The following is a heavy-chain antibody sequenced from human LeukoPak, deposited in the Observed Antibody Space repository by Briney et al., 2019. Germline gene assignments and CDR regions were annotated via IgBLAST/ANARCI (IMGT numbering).Heavy chain of an antibody. Sequence: SETLSLTCAVSGGSISSSSYYWGWIRQPPGKGLEWIGSIYYSGSTYYNPSLKSRVTISVDTSKNQFSLKLSSVTAADTAVYYCARAYGDYYFDYWGQGTLVTVSS. V-gene: IGHV4-39*07. CDR2: IYYSGST. J-gene: IGHJ4*02. D-gene: IGHD4-17*01. CDR1: GGSISSSSYY. CDR3: ARAYGDYYFDY.